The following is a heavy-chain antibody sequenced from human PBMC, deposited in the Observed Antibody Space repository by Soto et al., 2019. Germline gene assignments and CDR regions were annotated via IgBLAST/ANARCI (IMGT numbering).Heavy chain of an antibody. D-gene: IGHD6-19*01. CDR3: ASDTWDSTGWYGYFQH. J-gene: IGHJ1*01. CDR2: ISSSSSTI. CDR1: GFTFSSYS. Sequence: EVQLVESGGGLVQPGGSLRLSCAASGFTFSSYSMNWVRQAPGKGLEWVSYISSSSSTIYYADSVKGRSTISRYNAKNSLSLQKNSLRDEDTAVYYCASDTWDSTGWYGYFQHWGQGTLVTVSS. V-gene: IGHV3-48*02.